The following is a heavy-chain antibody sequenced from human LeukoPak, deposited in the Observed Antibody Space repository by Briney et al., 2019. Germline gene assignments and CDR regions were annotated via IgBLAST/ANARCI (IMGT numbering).Heavy chain of an antibody. D-gene: IGHD3-10*01. CDR2: INPSGGSP. Sequence: GASVKVSCKASGYTFTSYYLHWVRQAPGQGLEWMGIINPSGGSPNYAQKFQGRVTMTRDTSTSTVYMELRGLRSADTALYYCAREFVGGRSGELGYWGQGTLVTVSS. V-gene: IGHV1-46*01. CDR3: AREFVGGRSGELGY. J-gene: IGHJ4*02. CDR1: GYTFTSYY.